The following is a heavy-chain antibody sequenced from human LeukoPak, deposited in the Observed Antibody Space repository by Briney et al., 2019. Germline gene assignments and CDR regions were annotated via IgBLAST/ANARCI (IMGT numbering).Heavy chain of an antibody. CDR1: GFTFSSYW. CDR3: AREPAAEYYDFWSGSDYYYYMDV. V-gene: IGHV3-7*01. J-gene: IGHJ6*03. Sequence: GGSLRLSCAASGFTFSSYWMSWVRQAPGKGLEWVANINQDGSEKYYVDSVKGRFTISRDNAKNSLYLQMNSLRAEDTAVYYCAREPAAEYYDFWSGSDYYYYMDVRGKGTTVTVSS. D-gene: IGHD3-3*01. CDR2: INQDGSEK.